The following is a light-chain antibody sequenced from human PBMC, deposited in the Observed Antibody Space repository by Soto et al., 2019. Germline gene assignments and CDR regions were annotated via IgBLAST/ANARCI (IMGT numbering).Light chain of an antibody. V-gene: IGKV3-20*01. CDR1: QSLSSTS. J-gene: IGKJ2*01. Sequence: EIVLTQSPGTLSLSPGEGATLSCRASQSLSSTSLAWYQQKPGQAPRLLIYDASSRATGVPDRFSGSGSGTEFTLTISRLEPGDCAVYFCQQYGGAPMYTFGQGTKVEVK. CDR3: QQYGGAPMYT. CDR2: DAS.